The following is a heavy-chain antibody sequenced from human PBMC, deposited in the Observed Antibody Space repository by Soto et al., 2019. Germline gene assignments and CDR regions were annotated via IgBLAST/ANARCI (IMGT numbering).Heavy chain of an antibody. CDR3: ARSGSSGYYLKYFQH. D-gene: IGHD3-22*01. Sequence: PSETLSLTCTVSGGSISSYCWSWIRQPPGKGLEWIGYIYYSGSTNYNPPLKSRVTISVDTSKNQFSLKLSSVTAADTAAYYCARSGSSGYYLKYFQHWGQGTLVTVSS. CDR1: GGSISSYC. J-gene: IGHJ1*01. V-gene: IGHV4-59*01. CDR2: IYYSGST.